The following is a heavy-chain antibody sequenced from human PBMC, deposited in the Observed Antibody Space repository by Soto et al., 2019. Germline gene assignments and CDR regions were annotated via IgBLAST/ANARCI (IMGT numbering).Heavy chain of an antibody. Sequence: PSETLSLTCTVSGGSISSSSYYWGWIRQPPGKGLEWIGYIYYSGSTNYNPSLKSRVTISVDTSKNQFSLKLSSVTAADTAVYYCARGSWGSGSYWGQGTLVTVSS. J-gene: IGHJ4*02. CDR2: IYYSGST. D-gene: IGHD3-10*01. CDR1: GGSISSSSYY. V-gene: IGHV4-61*05. CDR3: ARGSWGSGSY.